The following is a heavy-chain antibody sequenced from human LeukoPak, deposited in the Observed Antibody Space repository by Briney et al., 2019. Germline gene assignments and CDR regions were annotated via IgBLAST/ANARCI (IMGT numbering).Heavy chain of an antibody. V-gene: IGHV1-69*06. Sequence: SVKVSCKASGGTFSSYAISWVRQAPGQGLEWMGGIIPIFGTANYAQKFQGRVTITADKSTSTAYMKLSSLRSEDTAVYYCARGGNIAAAEDYYYYYMDVWGKGTTVTVSS. J-gene: IGHJ6*03. D-gene: IGHD6-13*01. CDR2: IIPIFGTA. CDR3: ARGGNIAAAEDYYYYYMDV. CDR1: GGTFSSYA.